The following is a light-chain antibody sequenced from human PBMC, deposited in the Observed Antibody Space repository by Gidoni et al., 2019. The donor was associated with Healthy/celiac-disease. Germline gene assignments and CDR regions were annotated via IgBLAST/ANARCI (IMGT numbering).Light chain of an antibody. CDR3: QQLNSYPLT. CDR1: QSISSW. V-gene: IGKV1-5*03. Sequence: DIQMTQSPSTLSASVGDRVTITCRASQSISSWLAWYQQKPGKAPKLLIYKASSLESGVPSRFSGSGSGTEFTLTISSLQPDDFATYYCQQLNSYPLTFGPGTKVDIK. J-gene: IGKJ3*01. CDR2: KAS.